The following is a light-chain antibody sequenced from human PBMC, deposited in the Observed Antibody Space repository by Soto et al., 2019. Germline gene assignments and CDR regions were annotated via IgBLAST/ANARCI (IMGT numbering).Light chain of an antibody. CDR3: HVWDSITDQNVV. CDR2: DDS. J-gene: IGLJ2*01. CDR1: KIGTKS. Sequence: SYELTQPPSVSVAPGQTARITCGGNKIGTKSVHWYQQKPGQAPVLVVFDDSDRPSGIPERFSGSNSGNTATLTISRVEAGDEADYYCHVWDSITDQNVVFGGGTKLTLL. V-gene: IGLV3-21*02.